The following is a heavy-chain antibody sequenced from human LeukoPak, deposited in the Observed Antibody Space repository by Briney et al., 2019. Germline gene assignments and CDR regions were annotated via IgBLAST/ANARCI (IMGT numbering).Heavy chain of an antibody. CDR2: IRGTGGTT. CDR1: GFTFSDYA. CDR3: GKDPNGDYVGAFDF. J-gene: IGHJ3*01. V-gene: IGHV3-23*01. D-gene: IGHD4-17*01. Sequence: PGGTLRLSCAASGFTFSDYALIWVRQAPGKGLEWISAIRGTGGTTYYADSVKGRCTISRDNSRNTVYLQMNSLRAEDKALYFCGKDPNGDYVGAFDFWGPGTMVTVSS.